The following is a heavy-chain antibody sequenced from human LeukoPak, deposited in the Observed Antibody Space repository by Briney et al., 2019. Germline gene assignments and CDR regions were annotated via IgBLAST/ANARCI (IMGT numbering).Heavy chain of an antibody. D-gene: IGHD6-19*01. Sequence: GGSLRLSCAGSGFTFSHYSMNWVRQAPGKGLEWVSSIGSTLGHIYYADSVKGRFTISRGNAENSLYLQMNSLRAEDTAVYYCASPIYSSGWNWGQGTLVTVSS. CDR2: IGSTLGHI. CDR3: ASPIYSSGWN. V-gene: IGHV3-21*01. J-gene: IGHJ4*02. CDR1: GFTFSHYS.